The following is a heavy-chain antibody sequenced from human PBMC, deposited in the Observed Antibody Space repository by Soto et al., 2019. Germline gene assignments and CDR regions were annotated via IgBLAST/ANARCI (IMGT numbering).Heavy chain of an antibody. CDR1: GGSISRTNYF. D-gene: IGHD3-10*01. Sequence: SETRCLTCSVSGGSISRTNYFWGWIRQPPGKRLEWIASISYSGSTYYTPPLRSRISISADTSKSHFSLKLSSVTAADTAVYYWVSYIAMIWGVDYWGQGTLVT. CDR3: VSYIAMIWGVDY. CDR2: ISYSGST. J-gene: IGHJ4*02. V-gene: IGHV4-39*02.